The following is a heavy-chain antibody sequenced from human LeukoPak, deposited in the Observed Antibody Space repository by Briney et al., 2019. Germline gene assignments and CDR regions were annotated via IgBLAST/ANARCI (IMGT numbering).Heavy chain of an antibody. D-gene: IGHD2-15*01. CDR1: GFTVSSNY. CDR2: IYSGGTT. J-gene: IGHJ6*03. Sequence: PGGSLRLSCAASGFTVSSNYMSWVRQAPGKRLEWVSIIYSGGTTYYTASVKGRFTISRDNSNNMLYLQMNSLRAEDTAEYYCARGYCSGGSCYSKDYYYMDVWGKGTTVTVSS. V-gene: IGHV3-53*01. CDR3: ARGYCSGGSCYSKDYYYMDV.